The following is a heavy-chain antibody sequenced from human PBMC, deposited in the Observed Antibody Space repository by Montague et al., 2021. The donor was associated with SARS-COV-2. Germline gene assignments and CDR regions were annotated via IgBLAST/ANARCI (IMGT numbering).Heavy chain of an antibody. D-gene: IGHD3-3*01. CDR1: GGSISSSSHY. V-gene: IGHV4-39*01. Sequence: SETLSLTCTVSGGSISSSSHYWGWIRQPPGKGLDWIGSIYYSLSTYYKPSLKSRVTIYVDTSKNQFSLKLSSVTAADTAVYYCARHSGRDTIFGVITIPDAFDIWGQGTTVTVSS. J-gene: IGHJ3*02. CDR2: IYYSLST. CDR3: ARHSGRDTIFGVITIPDAFDI.